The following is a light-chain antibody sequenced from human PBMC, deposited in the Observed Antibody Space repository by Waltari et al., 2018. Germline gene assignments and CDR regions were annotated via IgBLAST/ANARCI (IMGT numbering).Light chain of an antibody. CDR1: CSNIASSSH. CDR3: QSFDSSLAGYV. V-gene: IGLV1-40*01. J-gene: IGLJ1*01. Sequence: SVLTQRPSVPGAPGQTVTLSCTVTCSNIASSSHVHCYQPLPGTAPKFLIYANNNRPSGIPDRFSGSKSGASASLAITGLQAEDEADYNCQSFDSSLAGYVFGTGTKVTVL. CDR2: ANN.